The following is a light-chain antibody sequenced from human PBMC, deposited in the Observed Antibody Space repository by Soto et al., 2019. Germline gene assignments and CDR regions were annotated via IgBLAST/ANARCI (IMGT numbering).Light chain of an antibody. CDR2: GAS. CDR3: QQYGSSPFT. J-gene: IGKJ3*01. V-gene: IGKV3-20*01. Sequence: EIVLTQSPGTLSLSPGERATLSCRASQSVSSSSLAWYQQKPGQAPRLLFYGASRRATGIPDRFSGSGSGTDFTLTISRLEPEDFAVYYCQQYGSSPFTFGPGTKVDIK. CDR1: QSVSSSS.